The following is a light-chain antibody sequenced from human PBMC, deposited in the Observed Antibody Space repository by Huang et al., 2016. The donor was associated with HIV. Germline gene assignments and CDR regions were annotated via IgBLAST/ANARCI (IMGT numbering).Light chain of an antibody. Sequence: AIQMTQSPSSLSASVGDRVTITCRASQGIRNDLGWYQQKPGKAPKLLIYAASTSQSGVPSRVSGSGSGTDFTLTISSLQPEDFATDYCLPDYNYPRTFGQGTKVEIK. J-gene: IGKJ1*01. CDR1: QGIRND. V-gene: IGKV1-6*01. CDR3: LPDYNYPRT. CDR2: AAS.